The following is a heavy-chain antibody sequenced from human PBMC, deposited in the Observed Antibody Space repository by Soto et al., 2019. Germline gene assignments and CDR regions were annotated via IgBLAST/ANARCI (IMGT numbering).Heavy chain of an antibody. D-gene: IGHD2-15*01. CDR1: GFTFDDYA. CDR2: ISSGSSYI. J-gene: IGHJ6*02. Sequence: EVQLVESGGGLVQPDRSLRLSCAASGFTFDDYAMHWVRQAPGKGLEWVSSISSGSSYIYYAESVKGRFTISRDNTKNSLFLQMNSLRDEDTAIYYCAGEEGYWGRMDVWGQGTTVTVSS. V-gene: IGHV3-21*01. CDR3: AGEEGYWGRMDV.